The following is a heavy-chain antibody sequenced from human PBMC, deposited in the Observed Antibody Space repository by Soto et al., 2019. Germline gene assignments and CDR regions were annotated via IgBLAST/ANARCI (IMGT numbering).Heavy chain of an antibody. Sequence: ASVKVSCKASGYTFTSYAMHWVRQAPGQRLEWMGWINAGNGNTKYSQKFQGRVTITRDTSASTAYMELSSLRSEDTAVYYCARASGYCSSTSCPLPYYGMDVWGQGTTVTVSS. J-gene: IGHJ6*02. CDR2: INAGNGNT. D-gene: IGHD2-2*01. CDR1: GYTFTSYA. V-gene: IGHV1-3*01. CDR3: ARASGYCSSTSCPLPYYGMDV.